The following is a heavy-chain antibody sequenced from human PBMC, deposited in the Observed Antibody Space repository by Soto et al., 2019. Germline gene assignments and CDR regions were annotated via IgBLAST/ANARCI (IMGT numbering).Heavy chain of an antibody. Sequence: GASVKVSCKASAYTFTDYYIHWVRQAPGQGLEWMGWINPNSGGSYFAQKFLGRVTMTRDTSITTAYMELSRLRSDDTAVYYCARAVPEIRMMEGGSFDPWGQGTVVTVAS. CDR3: ARAVPEIRMMEGGSFDP. J-gene: IGHJ5*02. CDR2: INPNSGGS. CDR1: AYTFTDYY. D-gene: IGHD1-1*01. V-gene: IGHV1-2*02.